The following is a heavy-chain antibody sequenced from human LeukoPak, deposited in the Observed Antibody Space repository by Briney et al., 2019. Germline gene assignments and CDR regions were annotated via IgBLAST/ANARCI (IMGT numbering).Heavy chain of an antibody. Sequence: SETLSLTCTVSGGSISTYYWSWIRQPPGKGLEWIGRIYTSGSTNYNPSLKSRATMSVDTSKNQFSLKLSSVTAADTAVYYCAKEADYYGSGSYYYFDYWGQGTLVTVSS. CDR3: AKEADYYGSGSYYYFDY. J-gene: IGHJ4*02. CDR2: IYTSGST. CDR1: GGSISTYY. V-gene: IGHV4-4*07. D-gene: IGHD3-10*01.